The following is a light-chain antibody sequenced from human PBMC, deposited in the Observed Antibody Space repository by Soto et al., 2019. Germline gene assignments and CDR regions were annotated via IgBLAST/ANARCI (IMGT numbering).Light chain of an antibody. CDR3: QQYYSSPLT. CDR2: DAS. Sequence: EIVLTQSPATLSLSPGERATLSCRASQSVSSYLAWYQQKPGQAPRLLIYDASNRATDIPVRFSGSGSGTDFTLTISSLQAEDVAVYYCQQYYSSPLTFGGGTKVEIK. V-gene: IGKV3-11*01. J-gene: IGKJ4*01. CDR1: QSVSSY.